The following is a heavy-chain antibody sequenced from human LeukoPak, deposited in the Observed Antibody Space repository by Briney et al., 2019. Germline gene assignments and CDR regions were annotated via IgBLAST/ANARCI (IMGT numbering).Heavy chain of an antibody. CDR2: IYYSGST. CDR1: GGSISSSSYY. D-gene: IGHD3-22*01. Sequence: KPSETLSLTCAVSGGSISSSSYYWGWIRQPPGKGLEWIGSIYYSGSTYYNPSLKSRVTISVDTSKNQFSLKLSSVTAADTAVYYCARIIVVVYGGWFDPWGQGTLVTVSS. V-gene: IGHV4-39*01. CDR3: ARIIVVVYGGWFDP. J-gene: IGHJ5*02.